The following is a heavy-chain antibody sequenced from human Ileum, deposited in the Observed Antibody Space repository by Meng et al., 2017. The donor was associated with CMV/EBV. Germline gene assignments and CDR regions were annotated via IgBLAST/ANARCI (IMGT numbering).Heavy chain of an antibody. J-gene: IGHJ4*02. Sequence: CPVSGGSLFHSFYSWGCIRPPPGKGLDWIVTMYYSGSTYYNPSLRSRVTISVDTSKTQFSLRLSSVTAADTAMYYCARSRQLRYFDYWGQGTLVTVSS. D-gene: IGHD4-17*01. CDR3: ARSRQLRYFDY. CDR2: MYYSGST. V-gene: IGHV4-39*01. CDR1: GGSLFHSFYS.